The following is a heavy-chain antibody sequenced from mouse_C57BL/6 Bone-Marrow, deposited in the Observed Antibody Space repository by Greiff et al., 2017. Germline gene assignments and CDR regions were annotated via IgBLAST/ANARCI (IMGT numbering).Heavy chain of an antibody. Sequence: QVQLQQPGAELVRPGTSVKLSCKASGYTFTSYWMHWVKQRPGQGLEWIGVIDPSDSYTNYNQKFKGKATLTVDTSSSTAYMQLSSLTSEDSAVYYCVLYGSLWYIDVWGTGTTVTVSS. V-gene: IGHV1-59*01. J-gene: IGHJ1*03. CDR1: GYTFTSYW. D-gene: IGHD1-1*01. CDR3: VLYGSLWYIDV. CDR2: IDPSDSYT.